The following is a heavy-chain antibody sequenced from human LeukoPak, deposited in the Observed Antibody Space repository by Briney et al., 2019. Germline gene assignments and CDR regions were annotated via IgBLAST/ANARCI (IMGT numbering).Heavy chain of an antibody. V-gene: IGHV1-3*04. CDR1: GYTFTSYA. Sequence: ASVKVSCKASGYTFTSYALHRVRQAPGQRLEWMGWINTGNGNTIYSQKFQGRVTIIRDTSASTAYMELSSLRSEDTAVYHCARGTPTVDFWSGYTDYWGQGTLVIVSS. CDR2: INTGNGNT. D-gene: IGHD3-3*01. CDR3: ARGTPTVDFWSGYTDY. J-gene: IGHJ4*02.